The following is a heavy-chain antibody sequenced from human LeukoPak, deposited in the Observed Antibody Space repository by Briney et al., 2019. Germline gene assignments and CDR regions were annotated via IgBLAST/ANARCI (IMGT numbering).Heavy chain of an antibody. J-gene: IGHJ5*02. D-gene: IGHD2-2*02. Sequence: SVKVSCKASGGTFSSYAMSWVRQAPGQGLEWMGGIIPIFGTANYAQKFQGRVTITADESTSTAYMELSSLRSEDTAVYYCARAASVVVPAAIGLDLWGQGTMVTVSS. CDR1: GGTFSSYA. CDR3: ARAASVVVPAAIGLDL. V-gene: IGHV1-69*01. CDR2: IIPIFGTA.